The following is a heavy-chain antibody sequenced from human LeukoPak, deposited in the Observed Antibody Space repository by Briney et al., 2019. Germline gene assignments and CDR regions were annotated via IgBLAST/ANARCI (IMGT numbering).Heavy chain of an antibody. J-gene: IGHJ4*02. V-gene: IGHV6-1*01. D-gene: IGHD1-1*01. CDR3: ARDRYGLGPNLIGSFDY. CDR1: GDSVSSNSAS. CDR2: TYYRSKWYN. Sequence: SQTPSLTCAISGDSVSSNSASWNWTRQSPSRGLGWLGMTYYRSKWYNDYAVSVKSRITINPDTSKNQFSLQLNSVTPEDTAVYYCARDRYGLGPNLIGSFDYWGQGTLVTVSS.